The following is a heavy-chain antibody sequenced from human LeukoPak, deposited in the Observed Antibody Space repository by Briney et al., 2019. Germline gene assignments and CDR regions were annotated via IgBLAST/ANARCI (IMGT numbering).Heavy chain of an antibody. D-gene: IGHD3-22*01. V-gene: IGHV4-4*07. Sequence: KPSETLSLTCTVSGGSIISNYWSWIRQSAGTGLEWIGRIYGSGITDYNPSLKGRVTMSLDTSRKQFSLRLTSVTAADTAVYYCARLKFYDSTGYSPGYYMDVWGKGTTVSVFS. CDR2: IYGSGIT. J-gene: IGHJ6*03. CDR3: ARLKFYDSTGYSPGYYMDV. CDR1: GGSIISNY.